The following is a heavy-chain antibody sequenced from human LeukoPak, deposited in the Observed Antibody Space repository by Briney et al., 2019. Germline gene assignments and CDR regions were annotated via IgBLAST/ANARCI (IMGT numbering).Heavy chain of an antibody. Sequence: GASVKVSCKASGYIFTGYYMHWVRQAPGQGLEWMGIINSAGGGSSYAQKFQDRVTMTRDTSTSTVYVELSGLRSEDTAVYYCARVGYCSGGSCLEYWGQGTLVTVSS. CDR2: INSAGGGS. CDR3: ARVGYCSGGSCLEY. D-gene: IGHD2-15*01. J-gene: IGHJ4*02. V-gene: IGHV1-46*01. CDR1: GYIFTGYY.